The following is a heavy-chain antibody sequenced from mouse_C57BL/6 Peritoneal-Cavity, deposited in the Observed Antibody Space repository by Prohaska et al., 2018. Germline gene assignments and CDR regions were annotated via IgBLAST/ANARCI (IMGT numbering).Heavy chain of an antibody. V-gene: IGHV1-69*01. J-gene: IGHJ3*01. CDR1: GYTFTSYW. CDR3: ARGGGDDYDERAWFAY. CDR2: IDPSDSYT. Sequence: QVQLQQPGSELVMPWASVKLSCKASGYTFTSYWMHWVKQRPGQGLEWIGEIDPSDSYTNYNQKFKGKATLTVDKSSSTAYMQLSSLTSEDSAGYYWARGGGDDYDERAWFAYWGQGTLVTVSA. D-gene: IGHD2-4*01.